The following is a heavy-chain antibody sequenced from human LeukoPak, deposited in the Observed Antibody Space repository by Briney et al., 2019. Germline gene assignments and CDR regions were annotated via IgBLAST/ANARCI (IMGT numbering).Heavy chain of an antibody. CDR2: ISWDGGST. CDR1: GFTFDDYA. D-gene: IGHD5-18*01. Sequence: PGGSLRLSCAASGFTFDDYAMHWVRQAPGKGLEWVSLISWDGGSTYYADSVKGRFTISRDNSKNSLYLQMNSLRAEDTALYYCAKDLGSYGSHYYYGMDVWGQGTTVTVSS. J-gene: IGHJ6*02. CDR3: AKDLGSYGSHYYYGMDV. V-gene: IGHV3-43D*03.